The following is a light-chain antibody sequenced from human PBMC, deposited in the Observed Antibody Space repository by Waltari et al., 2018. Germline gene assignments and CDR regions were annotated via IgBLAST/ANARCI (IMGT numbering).Light chain of an antibody. Sequence: VQLTQSPSSLSASLGDKVTITCRASQIISSGLAWFQQKPGKHPRVLIYDASTLDSGAPSRFSGSGSGTDFTLTINSLQPDDFATYYCQRFNGYQTFGQGTKVEIK. V-gene: IGKV1-13*02. J-gene: IGKJ1*01. CDR3: QRFNGYQT. CDR1: QIISSG. CDR2: DAS.